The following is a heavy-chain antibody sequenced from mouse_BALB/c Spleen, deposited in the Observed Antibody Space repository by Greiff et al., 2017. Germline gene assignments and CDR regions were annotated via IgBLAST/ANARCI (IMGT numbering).Heavy chain of an antibody. CDR3: ARGLWDYFDY. J-gene: IGHJ2*01. Sequence: VQLKESGAELVKPGASVKLSCTASGFNIKDTYMHWVKQRPEQGLEWIGRIDPANGNTKYDPKFQGKATITADTSSNTAYLQLSSLTSEDTAVYYCARGLWDYFDYWGQGTTLTVSS. D-gene: IGHD4-1*01. CDR2: IDPANGNT. V-gene: IGHV14-3*02. CDR1: GFNIKDTY.